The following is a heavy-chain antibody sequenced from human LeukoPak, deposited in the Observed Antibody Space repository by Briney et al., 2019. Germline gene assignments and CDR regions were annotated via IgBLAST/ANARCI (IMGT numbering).Heavy chain of an antibody. CDR3: TTWIQLWSQGNWFDP. CDR2: INPNSGGT. D-gene: IGHD5-18*01. Sequence: ASVKVSCKTSGYTFTNYGVNWVRQARGQGLEWMGRINPNSGGTNYAQKFQGRVTMTRDTSISTAYMELSRLRSDDTAVYYCTTWIQLWSQGNWFDPWGQGTLVTVSS. CDR1: GYTFTNYG. J-gene: IGHJ5*02. V-gene: IGHV1-2*06.